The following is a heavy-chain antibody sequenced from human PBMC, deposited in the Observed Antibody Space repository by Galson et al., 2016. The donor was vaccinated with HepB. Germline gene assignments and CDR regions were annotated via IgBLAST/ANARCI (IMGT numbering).Heavy chain of an antibody. CDR3: AKERFWSGYTYFDP. V-gene: IGHV3-23*01. J-gene: IGHJ5*02. Sequence: SLRLSCAASGFAFSGFAMSWVRQAPGKGLEWVSSIGGSGTYTYYADSVKGRFTISRENSQNTLFLHMNSLRAEDTAVYYCAKERFWSGYTYFDPWGQGTLVTVSS. CDR2: IGGSGTYT. CDR1: GFAFSGFA. D-gene: IGHD3-3*01.